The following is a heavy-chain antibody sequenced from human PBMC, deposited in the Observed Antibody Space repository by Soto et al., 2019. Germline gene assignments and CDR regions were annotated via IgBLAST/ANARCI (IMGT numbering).Heavy chain of an antibody. CDR1: GFTFSDHY. V-gene: IGHV3-11*01. J-gene: IGHJ4*02. CDR3: ARDLGYYDSSGYFDY. CDR2: ISSSGDII. Sequence: QVQLVESGGGLVKPGGSLRLSCAASGFTFSDHYMSWIRQAPGKGLEWVSYISSSGDIIYYADSVKGRFTISRDYAKNSLYLQMNSLRAEDTAVYYCARDLGYYDSSGYFDYWGQGTLVTVSS. D-gene: IGHD3-22*01.